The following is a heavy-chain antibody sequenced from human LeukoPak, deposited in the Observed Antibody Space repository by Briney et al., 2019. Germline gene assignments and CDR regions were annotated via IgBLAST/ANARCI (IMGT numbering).Heavy chain of an antibody. D-gene: IGHD3-10*01. CDR3: ARDPGSLDY. V-gene: IGHV3-7*01. Sequence: GGSLRLSCAASGINFNTYWMNWFRQAPGKGLEWVGNINQDGSEKNYVESVKGRFTISRDNAKNSLYLQMNSLRAEDTAVYYCARDPGSLDYWGQGTLVTVSS. CDR2: INQDGSEK. CDR1: GINFNTYW. J-gene: IGHJ4*02.